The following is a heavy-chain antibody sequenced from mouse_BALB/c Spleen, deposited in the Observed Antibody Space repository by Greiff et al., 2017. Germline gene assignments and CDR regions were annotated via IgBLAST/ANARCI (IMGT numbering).Heavy chain of an antibody. Sequence: EVKLVESGGGLVQPGGSRKLSCAASGFTFSSFGMHWVRQAPEKGLEWVAYISSGSSTIYYADTVKGRFTISRDNPKNTLFLQMTSLRSEDTAMYYCARGGVTTAPFAYWGQGTLVTVSA. J-gene: IGHJ3*01. CDR1: GFTFSSFG. V-gene: IGHV5-17*02. D-gene: IGHD1-2*01. CDR3: ARGGVTTAPFAY. CDR2: ISSGSSTI.